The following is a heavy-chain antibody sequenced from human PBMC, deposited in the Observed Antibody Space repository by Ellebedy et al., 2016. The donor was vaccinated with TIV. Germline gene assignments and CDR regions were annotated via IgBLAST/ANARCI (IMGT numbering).Heavy chain of an antibody. V-gene: IGHV6-1*01. J-gene: IGHJ4*02. CDR1: GDSFSSNSAA. CDR3: ARDLIGSGSFDY. CDR2: TYYRSKWYN. Sequence: SQTLSLTXXISGDSFSSNSAAWNWIRQSPSRGLEWLGRTYYRSKWYNDYAVSVKSRITINPDTSKSQFSLQLNSVTPEDTAVYYCARDLIGSGSFDYWGQGTLVTVSS. D-gene: IGHD6-19*01.